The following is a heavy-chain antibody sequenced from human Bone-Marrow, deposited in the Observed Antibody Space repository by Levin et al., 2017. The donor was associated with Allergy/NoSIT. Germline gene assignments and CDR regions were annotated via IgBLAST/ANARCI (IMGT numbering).Heavy chain of an antibody. D-gene: IGHD3-16*01. J-gene: IGHJ5*02. CDR3: VRQLSYGGP. CDR2: IDAGATTT. V-gene: IGHV3-74*01. Sequence: SCAASGFTFGNSWMHWVRQAPGKGLEWVSVIDAGATTTNYADFVEGRFTISRDNAKSTLFLQMNSLRAEDTAMYYCVRQLSYGGPWGQGTLVTVSS. CDR1: GFTFGNSW.